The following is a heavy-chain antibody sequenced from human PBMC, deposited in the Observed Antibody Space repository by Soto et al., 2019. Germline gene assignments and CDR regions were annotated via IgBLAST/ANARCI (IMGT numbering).Heavy chain of an antibody. CDR3: ARLPYYDSSGYYYAYYGMDV. J-gene: IGHJ6*02. V-gene: IGHV4-4*02. CDR2: IYHSGST. D-gene: IGHD3-22*01. CDR1: GGSISSSNW. Sequence: QVQLQESGPGLVKPSGTLSLTCAVSGGSISSSNWWSWVRQPPGKGLEWIGEIYHSGSTNYNPSLKSRVTISVDKSKNQFSLKLSYVTAADTAVYYCARLPYYDSSGYYYAYYGMDVWGQGTTVTVSS.